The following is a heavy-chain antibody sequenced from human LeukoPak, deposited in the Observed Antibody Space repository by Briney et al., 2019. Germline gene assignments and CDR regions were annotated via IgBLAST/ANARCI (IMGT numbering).Heavy chain of an antibody. V-gene: IGHV3-53*01. CDR1: GFTFSSYA. D-gene: IGHD6-13*01. J-gene: IGHJ6*03. CDR2: IYSGGST. CDR3: ARVRAADYYYYYYMDV. Sequence: PGRSLRLSCAASGFTFSSYAMSWVRQAPGKGLEWVSVIYSGGSTYYADSVKGRFTISRDNSKNTLYLQMNSLRAEDTAVYYCARVRAADYYYYYYMDVWGKGTTVTVSS.